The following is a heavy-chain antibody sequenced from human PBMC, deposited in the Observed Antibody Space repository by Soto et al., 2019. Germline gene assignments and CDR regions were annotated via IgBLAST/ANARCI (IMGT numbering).Heavy chain of an antibody. J-gene: IGHJ5*02. CDR2: IYATGTT. V-gene: IGHV4-4*07. D-gene: IGHD1-1*01. CDR3: VRDGTKTLRDWFDP. Sequence: XETRSRPCTLSGSSISGFYRSWIRKSAGKGLEWIGRIYATGTTDYNPSLKSRVMMSVDTSKKQFSLKLRSVTAADTAVYYCVRDGTKTLRDWFDPWGQGISVTVSS. CDR1: GSSISGFY.